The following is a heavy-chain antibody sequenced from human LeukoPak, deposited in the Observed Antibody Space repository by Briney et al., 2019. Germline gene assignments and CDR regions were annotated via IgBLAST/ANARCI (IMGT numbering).Heavy chain of an antibody. Sequence: ASVKVSCKASGGTFSSYAISWVRQAPGQGLEWMGGIIPIFGTANYAQKFQGRVTITADESTSTAYMELSSLRSGDTALYYCAGRGDDYVWGSYRFDYWGQGTLVTVSS. CDR3: AGRGDDYVWGSYRFDY. CDR1: GGTFSSYA. D-gene: IGHD3-16*02. J-gene: IGHJ4*02. CDR2: IIPIFGTA. V-gene: IGHV1-69*01.